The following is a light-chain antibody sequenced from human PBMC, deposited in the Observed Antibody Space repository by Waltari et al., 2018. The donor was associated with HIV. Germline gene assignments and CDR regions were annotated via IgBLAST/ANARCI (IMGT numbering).Light chain of an antibody. CDR3: QVWDSSTVLRV. J-gene: IGLJ2*01. V-gene: IGLV3-21*02. CDR1: NIGSKG. Sequence: SYVLTQPPSVSVAPGQTARITCGGNNIGSKGVHWYQQKPSQAPVLVVYADSDRPSGSPERFSGSSSWNTATLTISRVESGDEADFYCQVWDSSTVLRVFGGGTKLTVL. CDR2: ADS.